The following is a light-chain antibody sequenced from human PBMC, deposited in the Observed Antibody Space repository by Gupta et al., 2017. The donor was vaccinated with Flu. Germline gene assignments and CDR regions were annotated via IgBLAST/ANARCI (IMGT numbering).Light chain of an antibody. CDR1: SSDVGGYNY. V-gene: IGLV2-14*04. CDR2: DVS. CDR3: SSYTSSSTLEAV. J-gene: IGLJ1*01. Sequence: TISCTGTSSDVGGYNYVSWYQQHPGKAPKLMIYDVSDRPSGVSNRFSGSKSGNTASLTISGLQAEDEADYYCSSYTSSSTLEAVFGTGTKVTVL.